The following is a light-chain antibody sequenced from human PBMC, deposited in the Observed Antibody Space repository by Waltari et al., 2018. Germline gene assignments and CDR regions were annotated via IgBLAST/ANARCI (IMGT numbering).Light chain of an antibody. CDR3: QKYDFLPAT. J-gene: IGKJ1*01. V-gene: IGKV3-20*01. Sequence: EIVLTQSPGTLTLSPGESATLSCRASQGVGKYLAWYQQRPGQAPRLLLYHTSIRATGIPDRFSGSGYGTDVSLTISRREPEDFAVYYCQKYDFLPATFGQGTTVEIK. CDR1: QGVGKY. CDR2: HTS.